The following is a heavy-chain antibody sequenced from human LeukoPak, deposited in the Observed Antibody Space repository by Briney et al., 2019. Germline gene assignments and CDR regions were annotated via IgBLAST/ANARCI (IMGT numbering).Heavy chain of an antibody. V-gene: IGHV1-2*02. D-gene: IGHD5-18*01. J-gene: IGHJ4*02. CDR1: GYTFSRFY. Sequence: ASVKLSYKPSGYTFSRFYINWVRQAPGHGLGCKGWINPKNRDTHYAQDFLGRVTMTRDTSISTACMELSRLTSDDTAVYYCARDGRLRNGYDNFYIWGQGTLVTVSS. CDR3: ARDGRLRNGYDNFYI. CDR2: INPKNRDT.